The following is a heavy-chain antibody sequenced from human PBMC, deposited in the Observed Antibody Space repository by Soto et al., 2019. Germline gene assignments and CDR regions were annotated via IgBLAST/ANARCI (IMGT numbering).Heavy chain of an antibody. CDR1: GFTFSSYW. CDR3: ASLHYLRHYDFWSVFSSDRYYYYGMDV. CDR2: INSDGSST. Sequence: GGSLRLSCAASGFTFSSYWMHWVRQAPGKGLVWVSRINSDGSSTSYADSVKGRFTISRDNAKNTLYLQMNSLRAEDTAVYYCASLHYLRHYDFWSVFSSDRYYYYGMDVRGQGTTVTVYS. D-gene: IGHD3-3*01. J-gene: IGHJ6*02. V-gene: IGHV3-74*01.